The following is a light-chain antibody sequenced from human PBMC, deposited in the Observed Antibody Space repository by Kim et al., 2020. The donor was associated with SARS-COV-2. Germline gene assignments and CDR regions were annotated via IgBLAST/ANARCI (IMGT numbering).Light chain of an antibody. CDR3: QQYNNLPFT. CDR1: QDIEDH. Sequence: SVGDRVTITCQASQDIEDHLNWYQQKPGKAPKLLIYDASNLQTGVPSRFSGGGSGTDFTFTISSLQPEDIASYYCQQYNNLPFTFGPGTKVDIK. V-gene: IGKV1-33*01. J-gene: IGKJ3*01. CDR2: DAS.